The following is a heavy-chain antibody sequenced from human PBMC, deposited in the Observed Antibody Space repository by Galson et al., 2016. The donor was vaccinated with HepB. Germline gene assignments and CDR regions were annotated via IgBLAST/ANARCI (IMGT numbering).Heavy chain of an antibody. D-gene: IGHD3-10*01. J-gene: IGHJ6*02. Sequence: SVKVSCKASGYTFSTYGISWVRQAPGQGLERMGWISAYNGNTNYAQKLQGRVTMPTDTTTSTAYMELRSLNSDDTAGYYCARGVRLSMVRGVMNFYYYGMDVWGQGTTVTVSS. CDR1: GYTFSTYG. CDR2: ISAYNGNT. CDR3: ARGVRLSMVRGVMNFYYYGMDV. V-gene: IGHV1-18*01.